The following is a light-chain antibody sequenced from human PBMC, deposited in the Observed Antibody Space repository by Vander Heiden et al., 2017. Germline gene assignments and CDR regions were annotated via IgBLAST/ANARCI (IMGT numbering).Light chain of an antibody. Sequence: QSALTQPASVAGSPGQSITISCTGSSGDIGSYHYVSWYQQHPGKAPKVIIYDVNHRPSGISNRSSGSRSGNTASLTISGLQAEADYYCCSYTSRSTLYVFGTGTKVTVL. CDR3: CSYTSRSTLYV. CDR2: DVN. V-gene: IGLV2-14*01. CDR1: SGDIGSYHY. J-gene: IGLJ1*01.